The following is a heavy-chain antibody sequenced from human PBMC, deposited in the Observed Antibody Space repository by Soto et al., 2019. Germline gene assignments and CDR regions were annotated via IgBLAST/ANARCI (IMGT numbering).Heavy chain of an antibody. J-gene: IGHJ6*02. CDR3: AREGFLGIAARQDYYYGMDV. CDR1: GVTFSSYS. CDR2: ISCSSSSI. Sequence: PGGSLRHSCAAAGVTFSSYSMHRVRQAPGKGLEWVSSISCSSSSIYYADSVKGRFTISRDNAKNSLYLQMNSLRAEDTAVYYCAREGFLGIAARQDYYYGMDVWGQGTTVTVSS. D-gene: IGHD6-6*01. V-gene: IGHV3-21*01.